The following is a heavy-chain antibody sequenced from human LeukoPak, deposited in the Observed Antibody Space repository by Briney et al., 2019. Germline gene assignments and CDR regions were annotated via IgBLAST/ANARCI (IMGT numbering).Heavy chain of an antibody. CDR2: IFHSGST. CDR3: AXPGKYSYGYSKSDAFDX. D-gene: IGHD5-18*01. J-gene: IGHJ3*02. V-gene: IGHV4-38-2*01. CDR1: GYSISSGYY. Sequence: SETLSLTCAVSGYSISSGYYWGWIRQPPGKGLEWIGNIFHSGSTYYNPSLKSRVTISVDTSKNQFSLKMITVTAADTAVYYCAXPGKYSYGYSKSDAFDXXGQGTMVTV.